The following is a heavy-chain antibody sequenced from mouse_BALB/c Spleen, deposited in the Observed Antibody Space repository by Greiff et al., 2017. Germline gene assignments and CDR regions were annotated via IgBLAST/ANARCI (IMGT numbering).Heavy chain of an antibody. CDR2: IYPGDGDT. CDR1: GYTFTSYW. Sequence: VQLQQSGAELARPGASVKLSCKASGYTFTSYWMQWVKQRPGQGLEWIGAIYPGDGDTRYTQKFKGKATLTADKSSSTAYMQLSSLASEDSAVYYCARGGYGNLAWFAYWGQGTLVTVSA. CDR3: ARGGYGNLAWFAY. V-gene: IGHV1-87*01. D-gene: IGHD2-10*02. J-gene: IGHJ3*01.